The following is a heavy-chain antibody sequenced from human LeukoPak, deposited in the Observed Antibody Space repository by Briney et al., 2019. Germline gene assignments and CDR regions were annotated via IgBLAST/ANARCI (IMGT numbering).Heavy chain of an antibody. V-gene: IGHV3-30*04. CDR3: GRGDGGNCDH. D-gene: IGHD4-23*01. CDR2: IAKDGSSK. CDR1: GFIFSSYA. J-gene: IGHJ4*02. Sequence: PGTSLRLSCAASGFIFSSYAIHWVRQAPGKGLEWVAAIAKDGSSKYYADSVKGRFTISGDNSKNTLYLQMNSLRPEDTAVYYCGRGDGGNCDHWGQGTLVTVPS.